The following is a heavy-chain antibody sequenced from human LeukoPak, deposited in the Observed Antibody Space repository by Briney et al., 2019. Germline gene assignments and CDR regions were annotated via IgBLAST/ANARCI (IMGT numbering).Heavy chain of an antibody. J-gene: IGHJ4*02. D-gene: IGHD4-17*01. CDR1: GFTFSAYS. CDR2: ISGGDNTI. Sequence: GGSLRLSCAASGFTFSAYSMNWVRQAPGKGLEWVSYISGGDNTIYYADSVKGRFTISRDNANGLLYLQMSSLGDEDTAIYYCAREGYNDYGTRYSDYWGQGTLVTVSS. V-gene: IGHV3-48*02. CDR3: AREGYNDYGTRYSDY.